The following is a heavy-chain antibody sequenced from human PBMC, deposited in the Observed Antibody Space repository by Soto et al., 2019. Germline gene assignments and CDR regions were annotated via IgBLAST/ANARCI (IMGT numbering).Heavy chain of an antibody. V-gene: IGHV4-61*05. CDR3: ARRYGYSFDY. J-gene: IGHJ4*02. D-gene: IGHD1-1*01. CDR2: IYYSGST. CDR1: GGSISSSSYY. Sequence: SETLSLTCTVSGGSISSSSYYWGWIRQPPGKGLEWIGYIYYSGSTNYNPSLKSRVTISVDTSKNQFSLKLSSVTAADTAVYYCARRYGYSFDYWGQGTLVTVSS.